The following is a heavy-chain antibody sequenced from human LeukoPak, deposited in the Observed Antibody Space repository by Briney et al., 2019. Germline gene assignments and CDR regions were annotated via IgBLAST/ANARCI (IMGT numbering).Heavy chain of an antibody. Sequence: ASVKVSCKASGYTFTNYGISWVRQAPGQGLEWMAWISAYNGNTNYAPRLQGRVTMTTDASTSTAYMDLTNLRSDDTAVYYCVRALAAGRVDHWGQGTLVTVSS. CDR3: VRALAAGRVDH. D-gene: IGHD6-13*01. CDR1: GYTFTNYG. CDR2: ISAYNGNT. J-gene: IGHJ4*02. V-gene: IGHV1-18*04.